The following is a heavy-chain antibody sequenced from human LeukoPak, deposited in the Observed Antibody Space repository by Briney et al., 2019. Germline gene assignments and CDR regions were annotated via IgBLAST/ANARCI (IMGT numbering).Heavy chain of an antibody. J-gene: IGHJ4*02. V-gene: IGHV4-30-2*01. CDR2: IYHSGST. CDR3: ARVGSYKYYYDSSGYYSLND. D-gene: IGHD3-22*01. CDR1: GGSISSGGYS. Sequence: SQTLSLTCAVSGGSISSGGYSWSWIRQPPGKGLEWIGYIYHSGSTYYNPSLKSRVTISVDRSKNQFSLKLSSVTAADTAVYYCARVGSYKYYYDSSGYYSLNDWGQGTLVTVSS.